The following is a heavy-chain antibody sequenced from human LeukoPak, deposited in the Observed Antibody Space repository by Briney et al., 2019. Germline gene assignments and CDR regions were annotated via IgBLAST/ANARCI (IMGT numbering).Heavy chain of an antibody. CDR3: VGDYGSGSYRFDF. V-gene: IGHV4-30-4*07. D-gene: IGHD3-10*01. Sequence: TLSLTCTVSGGSISSELYSWGWIRQSPGKGLEWIGYIYHTGRTTYNPSFKSRLTISLDTSRNQFSLNLNSVTAADTAMYYCVGDYGSGSYRFDFWGQGTLVTVSS. CDR2: IYHTGRT. CDR1: GGSISSELYS. J-gene: IGHJ4*02.